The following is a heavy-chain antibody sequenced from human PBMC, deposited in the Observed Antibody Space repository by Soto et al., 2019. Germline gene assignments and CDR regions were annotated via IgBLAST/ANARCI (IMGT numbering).Heavy chain of an antibody. J-gene: IGHJ4*02. CDR1: GGTFSSYA. D-gene: IGHD2-21*02. Sequence: QVQLVQSGAEVQKPGSSVKVSCKASGGTFSSYAISWVRQAPGQGLEWMGGIIPIFGTANYAQKFQGRVTITADESTSTAYMELSSLRSEDTAVYYCARNPTYCGGDCYPDYWGQGTLVTVSS. CDR3: ARNPTYCGGDCYPDY. CDR2: IIPIFGTA. V-gene: IGHV1-69*01.